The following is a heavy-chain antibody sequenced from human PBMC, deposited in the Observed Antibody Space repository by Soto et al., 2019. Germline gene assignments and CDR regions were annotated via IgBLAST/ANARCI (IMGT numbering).Heavy chain of an antibody. CDR3: ARDLGTVTTRYYYYGMDV. D-gene: IGHD4-17*01. Sequence: GASVKVSCKASGYTFTGYYMHWVRQAPGQGLEWMGWINPNSGGTNYAQKFQGWVTMTRDTSISTAYMELSRLRSDDTAVYYCARDLGTVTTRYYYYGMDVWGQGTTVTVSS. CDR1: GYTFTGYY. V-gene: IGHV1-2*04. CDR2: INPNSGGT. J-gene: IGHJ6*02.